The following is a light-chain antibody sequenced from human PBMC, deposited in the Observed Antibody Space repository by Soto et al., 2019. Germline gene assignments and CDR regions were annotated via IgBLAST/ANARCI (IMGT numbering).Light chain of an antibody. CDR3: SSYTTSSTLV. CDR1: SSNIGGTNY. J-gene: IGLJ1*01. V-gene: IGLV1-47*02. Sequence: QSVLTQPPSASGTPGQRVFISCSGSSSNIGGTNYAYWYQQLPGAAPKLLMHSNNLRPSGVPERISGSKSGTSASLAISGLRSEDEADYYCSSYTTSSTLVFGTGTKVTVL. CDR2: SNN.